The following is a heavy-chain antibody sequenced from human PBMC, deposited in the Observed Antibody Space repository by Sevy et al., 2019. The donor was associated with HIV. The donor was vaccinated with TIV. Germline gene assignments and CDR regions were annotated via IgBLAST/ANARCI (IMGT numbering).Heavy chain of an antibody. J-gene: IGHJ6*02. CDR3: ARDRATVTSGGYYYYYGMDV. CDR1: GFTFSSYA. V-gene: IGHV3-30-3*01. D-gene: IGHD4-17*01. Sequence: GGSLRLSCAGSGFTFSSYAMHWVRQAPGKGLEWVAVISYDGHNKYYADSVKGRFTISRDNSKNTLYLQMNSLRAEDTAVYYCARDRATVTSGGYYYYYGMDVWGQGTTVTVSS. CDR2: ISYDGHNK.